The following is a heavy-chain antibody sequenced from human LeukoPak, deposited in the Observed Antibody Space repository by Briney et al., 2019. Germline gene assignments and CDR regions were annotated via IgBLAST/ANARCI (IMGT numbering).Heavy chain of an antibody. CDR2: INKDGGEK. V-gene: IGHV3-7*03. CDR1: GFTFSSYW. CDR3: VRGPHIAATSY. Sequence: GGSLRLSCAASGFTFSSYWMSWVRQAPGKGLEWVANINKDGGEKYYVDSVKGRFTISRDNAKNSLYLQINTLRAEDTAVYYCVRGPHIAATSYWGQGTLVTVSS. J-gene: IGHJ4*02. D-gene: IGHD6-25*01.